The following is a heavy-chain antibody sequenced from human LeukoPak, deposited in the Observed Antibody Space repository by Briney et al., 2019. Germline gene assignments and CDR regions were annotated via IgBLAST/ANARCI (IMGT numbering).Heavy chain of an antibody. CDR2: ISGSGGST. Sequence: GGSLRLSCAASGFTFSSYAMSWVRQAPGKGLEWVSAISGSGGSTYYADSVKGRFTISRDNSKNTLYLQMSSLRAEDTAVYFCAKDAFPLPDFYYYMDVWGKGTTVTVSS. CDR1: GFTFSSYA. V-gene: IGHV3-23*01. D-gene: IGHD1-14*01. J-gene: IGHJ6*03. CDR3: AKDAFPLPDFYYYMDV.